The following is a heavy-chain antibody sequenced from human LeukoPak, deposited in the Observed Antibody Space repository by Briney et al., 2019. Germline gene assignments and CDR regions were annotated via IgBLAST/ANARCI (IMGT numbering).Heavy chain of an antibody. CDR2: INHSGST. V-gene: IGHV4-34*01. D-gene: IGHD4-17*01. CDR3: ARDRSGDYGGLDY. CDR1: GGSFSGYY. J-gene: IGHJ4*02. Sequence: SETLPLTCAVYGGSFSGYYWSWIRQPPGKGLEWIGEINHSGSTNYNPSLKSRVTISVDTSKNQFSLKLSSVTAADTAVYYCARDRSGDYGGLDYWGQGTLVTVSS.